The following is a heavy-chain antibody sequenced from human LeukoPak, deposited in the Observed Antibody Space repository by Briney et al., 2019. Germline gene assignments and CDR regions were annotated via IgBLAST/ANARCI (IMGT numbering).Heavy chain of an antibody. D-gene: IGHD6-13*01. V-gene: IGHV3-23*01. J-gene: IGHJ6*02. CDR2: ITDSDSGT. CDR3: AKAYGYSSSWTSNYYFYGLDV. CDR1: GFTFSSYA. Sequence: PGGSLRLSCAASGFTFSSYAMSWVRQAPGKGLEWVTAITDSDSGTYYADSVKGRFTISRDNSKNTLYLQMNSLRAEDTAVYYCAKAYGYSSSWTSNYYFYGLDVWGQGTTVTVSS.